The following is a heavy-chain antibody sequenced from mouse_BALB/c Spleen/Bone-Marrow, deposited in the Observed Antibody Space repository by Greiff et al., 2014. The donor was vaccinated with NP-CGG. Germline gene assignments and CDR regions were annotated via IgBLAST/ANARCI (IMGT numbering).Heavy chain of an antibody. CDR1: GYTFTSYV. D-gene: IGHD2-10*02. V-gene: IGHV1-14*01. J-gene: IGHJ4*01. CDR3: ARKVWYYAMDY. CDR2: INPYNDGT. Sequence: VHVKQSGPELVKPGASVKMSCKASGYTFTSYVIHWVKQKPGQGLEWIGYINPYNDGTKYNEKFKGKATLTSDKSSSTAYMELSSLTSEDSAVYYCARKVWYYAMDYWGQGTSVTVSS.